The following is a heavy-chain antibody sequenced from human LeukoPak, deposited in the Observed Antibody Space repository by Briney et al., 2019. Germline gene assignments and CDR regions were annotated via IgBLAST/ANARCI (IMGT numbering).Heavy chain of an antibody. Sequence: GGSLRLSCADSIFTFRVRFMSWIRQPPGKGLEWVSYISSSGSDTYYSDSVKGRFTVSRDNALNSLFLQMNSLRAEDTAVYYCAKETANPYCSGGSCDLDYWGQGTLVTLSS. CDR2: ISSSGSDT. J-gene: IGHJ4*02. CDR3: AKETANPYCSGGSCDLDY. V-gene: IGHV3-11*04. D-gene: IGHD2-15*01. CDR1: IFTFRVRF.